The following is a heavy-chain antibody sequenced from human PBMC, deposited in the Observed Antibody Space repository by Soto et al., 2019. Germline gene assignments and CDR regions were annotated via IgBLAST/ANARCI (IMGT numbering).Heavy chain of an antibody. Sequence: QVVLVQSGAEVRKPGASVKVSCKASGYKFRDYYIHWVRQAPGQGPEWMGWVNPKRGDAIYAQKFQGWVTMTRDTATTTAYLEISGLKFDDTAVYYCARDPGIPGQYWYFDLWGRGTLVTVSS. CDR1: GYKFRDYY. J-gene: IGHJ2*01. CDR3: ARDPGIPGQYWYFDL. CDR2: VNPKRGDA. V-gene: IGHV1-2*04. D-gene: IGHD1-20*01.